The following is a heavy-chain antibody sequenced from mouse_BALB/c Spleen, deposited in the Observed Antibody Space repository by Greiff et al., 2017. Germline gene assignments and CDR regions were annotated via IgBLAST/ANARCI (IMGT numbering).Heavy chain of an antibody. CDR2: IRNKANGYTT. CDR1: GFTFTDYY. V-gene: IGHV7-3*02. J-gene: IGHJ4*01. CDR3: ARDMITTTDYYAMDY. D-gene: IGHD2-4*01. Sequence: EVKVEESGGGLVQPGGSLRLSCATSGFTFTDYYMSWVRQPPGKALEWLGFIRNKANGYTTEYSASVKGRFTISRDNSQSILYLQMNTLRAEDSATYYCARDMITTTDYYAMDYWGQGTSVTVSS.